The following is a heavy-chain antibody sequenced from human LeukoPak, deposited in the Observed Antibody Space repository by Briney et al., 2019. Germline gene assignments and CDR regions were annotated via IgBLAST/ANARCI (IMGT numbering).Heavy chain of an antibody. CDR2: ISGSGGST. J-gene: IGHJ5*02. Sequence: GGSLRLSCAASGFTFSSYAMSWVRQAPGKGLEWVSAISGSGGSTYYADSVKGRFTISRDNSKNTLYLQMNSLRAEDTAVYYCARDWEGVVSPPKCDPGGQETLVTVSS. CDR3: ARDWEGVVSPPKCDP. CDR1: GFTFSSYA. D-gene: IGHD2-2*01. V-gene: IGHV3-23*01.